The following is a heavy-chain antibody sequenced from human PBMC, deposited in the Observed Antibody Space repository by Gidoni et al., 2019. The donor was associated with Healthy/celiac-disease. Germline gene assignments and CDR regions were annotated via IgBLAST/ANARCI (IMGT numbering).Heavy chain of an antibody. V-gene: IGHV3-9*01. CDR2: ISWNSGSI. CDR3: AKDISFATSLPDHYYYYYGMDV. Sequence: EVQLLESGGGLVQPGRSLTLPCAASGFTFDDYAMHWVRQAPGKGLEWVSGISWNSGSIGYADSVKGRFTISRDNAKNSLYLQMNSLRAEDTALYYCAKDISFATSLPDHYYYYYGMDVWGQGTTVTVSS. CDR1: GFTFDDYA. J-gene: IGHJ6*02.